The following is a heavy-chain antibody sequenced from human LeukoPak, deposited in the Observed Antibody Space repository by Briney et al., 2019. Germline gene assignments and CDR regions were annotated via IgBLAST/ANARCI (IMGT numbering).Heavy chain of an antibody. CDR1: GGSISSSYW. V-gene: IGHV4-4*02. CDR3: GRGYWTGYPHLDF. Sequence: KSSETLSLTCAVSGGSISSSYWWTWVRQPPGKALDWIGEIYHSGSTNYNPSLKSRLSMSLDKSRNQFSLKLTSVTAADTAVYYCGRGYWTGYPHLDFWGQGTLVTVSS. D-gene: IGHD3/OR15-3a*01. CDR2: IYHSGST. J-gene: IGHJ4*02.